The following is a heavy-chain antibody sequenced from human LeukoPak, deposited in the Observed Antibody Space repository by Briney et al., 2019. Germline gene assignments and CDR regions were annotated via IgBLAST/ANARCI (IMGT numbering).Heavy chain of an antibody. CDR2: IKKDESDK. CDR3: AKVGYTYSSSWGAFDI. D-gene: IGHD6-13*01. V-gene: IGHV3-7*03. CDR1: GFTFRNYW. J-gene: IGHJ3*02. Sequence: GGSLRLSCAASGFTFRNYWMSWVRQAPGKGLEWVANIKKDESDKFYVDSVKGRFTISRDNAKNSLYLQMNSLRAEDTAVYYCAKVGYTYSSSWGAFDIWGQGTMVTVSS.